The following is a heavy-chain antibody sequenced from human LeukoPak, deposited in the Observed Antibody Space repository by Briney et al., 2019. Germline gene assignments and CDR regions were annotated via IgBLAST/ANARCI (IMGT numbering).Heavy chain of an antibody. V-gene: IGHV3-23*01. D-gene: IGHD6-19*01. J-gene: IGHJ4*02. Sequence: GGSLRLSCAASGFTFSSYAMSWVRQAPGKGLEWVSAISGGGGSTYYADSVKGRFTISRDNSKNTLYLQMNSLRAEDTAVYYCAHLPIAVAGFSYWGQGTLVTVSS. CDR2: ISGGGGST. CDR3: AHLPIAVAGFSY. CDR1: GFTFSSYA.